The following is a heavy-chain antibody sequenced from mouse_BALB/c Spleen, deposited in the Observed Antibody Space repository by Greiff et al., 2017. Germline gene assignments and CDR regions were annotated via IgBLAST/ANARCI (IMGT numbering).Heavy chain of an antibody. CDR1: GYTFTSYW. D-gene: IGHD1-2*01. Sequence: VQLKESGTVLARPGASVKMSCKASGYTFTSYWMHWVKQRPGQGLEWIGAIYPGNSDTSYNQKFKGKAKLTAVTSTSTAYMELSSLTNEDSAVYYCTRGGYDRGAWFAYWGQGTLVTVSA. CDR2: IYPGNSDT. CDR3: TRGGYDRGAWFAY. V-gene: IGHV1-5*01. J-gene: IGHJ3*01.